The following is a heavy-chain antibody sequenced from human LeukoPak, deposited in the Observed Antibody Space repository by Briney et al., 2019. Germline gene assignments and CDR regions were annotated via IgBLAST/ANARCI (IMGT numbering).Heavy chain of an antibody. J-gene: IGHJ4*02. V-gene: IGHV4-4*02. Sequence: PSGTLSLTCAVSGGSISSTHWWSWVRQPPGKGLEWLGEIFQSGRTNYNPSLKSRVTISIDKSRNQFSLNLSSVTAADTAVYYCARVPAFYYGDYWTSSNHFDYWGQGTLVTVSS. CDR2: IFQSGRT. CDR1: GGSISSTHW. D-gene: IGHD4-17*01. CDR3: ARVPAFYYGDYWTSSNHFDY.